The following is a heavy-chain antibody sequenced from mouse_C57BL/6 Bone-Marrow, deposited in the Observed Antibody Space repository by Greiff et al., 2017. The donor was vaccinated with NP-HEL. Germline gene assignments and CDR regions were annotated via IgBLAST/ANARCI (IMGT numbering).Heavy chain of an antibody. Sequence: QVQLQQPGAELVMPGASVKLSCKASGYTFTSYWMHWVKQRPGQGLEWIGEIDPSDSYTNYNQKFKGKSTLTVDKSSSTAYMQLSSLTSEDSAVYYGACFSARSLGAMDYEGQGTSVTVSS. CDR2: IDPSDSYT. D-gene: IGHD3-3*01. J-gene: IGHJ4*01. CDR1: GYTFTSYW. V-gene: IGHV1-69*01. CDR3: ACFSARSLGAMDY.